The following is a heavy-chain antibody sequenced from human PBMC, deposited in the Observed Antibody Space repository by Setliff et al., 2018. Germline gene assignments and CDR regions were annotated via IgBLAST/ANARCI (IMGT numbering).Heavy chain of an antibody. CDR1: GFTFSSYT. D-gene: IGHD2-15*01. J-gene: IGHJ4*02. Sequence: GGSLRLSCAASGFTFSSYTMNWVRQAPGKGLEWVSYISSSSRTKCYADSVKGRFTISRDNAKNSLYLQMNSLRAEDTAVYYCARTAGSSSASGFDYWGQGTLVTVSS. V-gene: IGHV3-48*01. CDR2: ISSSSRTK. CDR3: ARTAGSSSASGFDY.